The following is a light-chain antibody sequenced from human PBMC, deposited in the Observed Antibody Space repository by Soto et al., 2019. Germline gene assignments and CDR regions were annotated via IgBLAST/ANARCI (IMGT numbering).Light chain of an antibody. J-gene: IGKJ1*01. Sequence: DIQMTQSPSSLSASVGDKITITCRANQGIDNNLAWYQQRPGEVPKLLIYAASTLQSGVSSRFSGSGSGTYFTLTIDRLQPVDVGTYYCQKCDSVPRTFGRGTKVEIK. CDR1: QGIDNN. V-gene: IGKV1-27*01. CDR3: QKCDSVPRT. CDR2: AAS.